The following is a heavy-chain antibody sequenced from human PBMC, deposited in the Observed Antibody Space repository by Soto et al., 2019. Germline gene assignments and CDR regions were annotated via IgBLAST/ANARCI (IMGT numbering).Heavy chain of an antibody. CDR1: GFTFSSYA. CDR3: SGAESPDTAYFSLY. CDR2: ISGSGGST. Sequence: PGGSLRLSCAASGFTFSSYAMSWVRQAPGKGLEWVSAISGSGGSTYYADSVKGRFTISRDNSKNTLYLQMNSLRAEDTAVYYCSGAESPDTAYFSLYWGQGTPVTVSS. D-gene: IGHD1-26*01. J-gene: IGHJ4*02. V-gene: IGHV3-23*01.